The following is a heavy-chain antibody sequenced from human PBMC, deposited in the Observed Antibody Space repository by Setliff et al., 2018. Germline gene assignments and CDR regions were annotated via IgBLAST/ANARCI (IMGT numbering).Heavy chain of an antibody. J-gene: IGHJ6*03. CDR2: IHHRGST. CDR3: ARDVRYYYGSGGYFYYYMDV. V-gene: IGHV4-38-2*02. D-gene: IGHD3-10*01. Sequence: SETLSLTCAVSGYSISSGYYWGWIRQPPGKGLEWIGSIHHRGSTYYNPSLKSRVTTLVDTSKNHFSLKLSSVTAADTAVYYCARDVRYYYGSGGYFYYYMDVWGNGTTVTVSS. CDR1: GYSISSGYY.